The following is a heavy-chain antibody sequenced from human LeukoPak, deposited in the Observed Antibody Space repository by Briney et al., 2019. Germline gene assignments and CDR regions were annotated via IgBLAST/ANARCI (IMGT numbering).Heavy chain of an antibody. V-gene: IGHV3-23*01. CDR1: GFTFSSYA. J-gene: IGHJ3*02. D-gene: IGHD6-13*01. CDR2: ISGSGGST. Sequence: GGSLRLSCAASGFTFSSYAMSWVRQAPGKGLEWVSGISGSGGSTYYADSVKGRFTISRDNSKNTLYLQMNSLRAEDTAVYYCARDPTSIAAAGDDAFDIWGQGTMVTVSS. CDR3: ARDPTSIAAAGDDAFDI.